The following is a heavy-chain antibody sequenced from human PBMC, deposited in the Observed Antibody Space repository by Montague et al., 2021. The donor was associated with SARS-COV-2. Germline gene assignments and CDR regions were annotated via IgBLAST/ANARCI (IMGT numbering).Heavy chain of an antibody. CDR1: GFVFGDYW. CDR3: ARATLYMDV. V-gene: IGHV3-7*01. CDR2: IKLDGSEE. J-gene: IGHJ6*03. Sequence: SLRLSCAASGFVFGDYWMSWVRQAPGKGLEWVANIKLDGSEEYYMDSVKGRFTVSRDNAKNSLYLQMNSLRAEDTAVYYYARATLYMDVWGKGTTVTVSS.